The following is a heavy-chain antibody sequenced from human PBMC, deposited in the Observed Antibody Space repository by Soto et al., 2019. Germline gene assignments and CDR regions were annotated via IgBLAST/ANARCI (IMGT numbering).Heavy chain of an antibody. D-gene: IGHD3-10*01. V-gene: IGHV3-23*01. CDR1: GFTFSSYA. J-gene: IGHJ4*02. CDR3: ASGGGSGSYYFIPRADY. Sequence: EVQLLESGGGLVQPGGSLRLSCAASGFTFSSYAMSWVRQAPGKGLEWVSAISGSGGSTYYADSVKGRFTISRDNSKNTLYLQMNSLRAEDTAVYYCASGGGSGSYYFIPRADYWGQGTLVTVSS. CDR2: ISGSGGST.